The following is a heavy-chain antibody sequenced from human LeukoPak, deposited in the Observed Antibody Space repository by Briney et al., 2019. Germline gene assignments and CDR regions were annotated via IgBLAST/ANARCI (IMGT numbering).Heavy chain of an antibody. Sequence: GGSLRRSCAASGFTFSNYGLHWVRQAPGKGLEWVAVIWYDGSKKYYTDSVKGRFAISRDDSGNTLYLQMNSLSAEDTAVYYCAREGSGGWDLDHWGQGTLVTVSS. V-gene: IGHV3-33*01. CDR3: AREGSGGWDLDH. CDR2: IWYDGSKK. J-gene: IGHJ4*02. D-gene: IGHD6-19*01. CDR1: GFTFSNYG.